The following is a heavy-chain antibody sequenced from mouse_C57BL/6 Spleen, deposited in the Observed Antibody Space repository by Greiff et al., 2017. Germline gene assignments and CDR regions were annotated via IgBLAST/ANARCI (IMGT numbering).Heavy chain of an antibody. CDR1: GYSFTDYN. CDR2: INPNYGTT. V-gene: IGHV1-39*01. Sequence: EVKLQQSGPELVKPGASVKISCKASGYSFTDYNMNWVKQSNGKSLEWIGVINPNYGTTSYNQKFKGKATLTVDQSSSTAYMQLNSLTSEDSAVYYCARERDSAGYRGDYAMDYWGQGTSVTVSS. CDR3: ARERDSAGYRGDYAMDY. J-gene: IGHJ4*01. D-gene: IGHD3-2*02.